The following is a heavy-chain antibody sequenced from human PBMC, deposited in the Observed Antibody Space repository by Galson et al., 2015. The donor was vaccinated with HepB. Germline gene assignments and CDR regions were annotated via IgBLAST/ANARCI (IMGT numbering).Heavy chain of an antibody. V-gene: IGHV4-34*01. CDR1: GGSFSGYY. CDR3: ARVRTRYSSSTSCHPLYYFDY. Sequence: ETLSLTCAVYGGSFSGYYWSWIRQPPGKGLEWIGEINHSGSTNYNPSLKSRVTISVDTSKNQFSLKLSSVTAADTAVYYCARVRTRYSSSTSCHPLYYFDYWGQGTLVTVSS. D-gene: IGHD2-2*01. CDR2: INHSGST. J-gene: IGHJ4*02.